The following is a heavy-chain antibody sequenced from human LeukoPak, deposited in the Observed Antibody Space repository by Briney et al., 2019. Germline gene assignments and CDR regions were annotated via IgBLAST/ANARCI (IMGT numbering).Heavy chain of an antibody. J-gene: IGHJ4*02. D-gene: IGHD6-19*01. V-gene: IGHV1-69*13. CDR2: IIPIFGTA. CDR3: ARDIAVAGTSLYY. Sequence: GASVTVSCKASGGTFSSYAISWVRQAPGQGLEWMGGIIPIFGTANYAQKFQGRVTITADESTSTAYMELSSLRSEDTAVYYCARDIAVAGTSLYYWGQGTLVTVSS. CDR1: GGTFSSYA.